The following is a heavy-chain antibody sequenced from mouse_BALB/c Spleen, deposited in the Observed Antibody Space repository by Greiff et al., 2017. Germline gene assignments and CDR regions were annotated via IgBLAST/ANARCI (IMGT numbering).Heavy chain of an antibody. J-gene: IGHJ2*01. D-gene: IGHD1-1*01. CDR2: INPSTGST. CDR1: GYTFTSYW. V-gene: IGHV1-7*01. Sequence: QVQLQQSGAELAKPGASVKMSCKASGYTFTSYWMHWVKQRPGQGLEWIGYINPSTGSTEYNQKFKDKATLTADKSSSTAYMQRSSLTSEDSAVYYCARRVTVVAPFDYWGQGTTLTVSS. CDR3: ARRVTVVAPFDY.